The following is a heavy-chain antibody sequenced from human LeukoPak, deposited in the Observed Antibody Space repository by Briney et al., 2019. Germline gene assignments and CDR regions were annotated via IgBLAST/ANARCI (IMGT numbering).Heavy chain of an antibody. V-gene: IGHV1-69*06. Sequence: ASVKVSCKASGGTFSSYAISWVRQAPGQGLEWMGGIIPIFGTANYAQKFQGRVTITADKSTSTAYMELSSLRSEDTAVYYCARSRVVGATLFDYWGQGTLVTVSS. CDR3: ARSRVVGATLFDY. J-gene: IGHJ4*02. CDR2: IIPIFGTA. CDR1: GGTFSSYA. D-gene: IGHD1-26*01.